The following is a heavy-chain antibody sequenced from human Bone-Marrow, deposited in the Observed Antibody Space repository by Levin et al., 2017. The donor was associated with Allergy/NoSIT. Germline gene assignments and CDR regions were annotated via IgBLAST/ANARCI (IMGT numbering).Heavy chain of an antibody. D-gene: IGHD4-11*01. Sequence: GGSLRLSCAASGFTVSSNYMSWVRQAPGKGLEWVSVIYSGGSTYYADSVKGRFTISRDNSKNTLYLQMNSLRAEDTAVYYCARGISTVTAWVDPWGQGTLVTVSS. CDR1: GFTVSSNY. V-gene: IGHV3-66*01. CDR2: IYSGGST. CDR3: ARGISTVTAWVDP. J-gene: IGHJ5*02.